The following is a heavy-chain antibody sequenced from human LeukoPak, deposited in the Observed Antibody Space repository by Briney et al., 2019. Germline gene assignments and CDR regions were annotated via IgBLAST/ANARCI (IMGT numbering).Heavy chain of an antibody. CDR1: GFTFSSYS. D-gene: IGHD3-22*01. CDR2: ISSSSGYI. CDR3: TTEDSSGYYYGDAFDI. J-gene: IGHJ3*02. Sequence: GSLRLSCAASGFTFSSYSMNWVRQAPGKGLEWVSSISSSSGYIYYADSVKGRFTISRDDSKNTLYLQMNSLKTEDTAVYYCTTEDSSGYYYGDAFDIWGQGTMVTVSS. V-gene: IGHV3-21*03.